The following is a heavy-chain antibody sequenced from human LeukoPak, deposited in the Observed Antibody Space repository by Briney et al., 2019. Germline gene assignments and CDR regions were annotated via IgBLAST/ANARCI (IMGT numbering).Heavy chain of an antibody. CDR1: GGSFRGYY. D-gene: IGHD6-6*01. J-gene: IGHJ4*02. Sequence: PSETLSLTRAVYGGSFRGYYWSWIRQPPGKGLEWIGEINHSVSTNYNPPLKRRVTISVDTSKNQFSLKLRSVTAADTAVYYCVRDDSSSSFWGEGALVTVSS. CDR3: VRDDSSSSF. V-gene: IGHV4-34*01. CDR2: INHSVST.